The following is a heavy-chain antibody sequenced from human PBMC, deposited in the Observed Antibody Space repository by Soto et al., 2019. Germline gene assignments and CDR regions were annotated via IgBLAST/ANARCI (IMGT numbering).Heavy chain of an antibody. Sequence: QVQLVESGGGVVQPGRSLRLSCAASGFTFSSYAMHWVRQAPGKGLEWVAVISYDGSNKYYADSVKGRFTISRDNSKNTLYLQMNGLRAEDTAVYYCARGAMATAVPYGMDVWGQGTTVTVAS. CDR3: ARGAMATAVPYGMDV. J-gene: IGHJ6*01. CDR1: GFTFSSYA. V-gene: IGHV3-30-3*01. CDR2: ISYDGSNK. D-gene: IGHD5-18*01.